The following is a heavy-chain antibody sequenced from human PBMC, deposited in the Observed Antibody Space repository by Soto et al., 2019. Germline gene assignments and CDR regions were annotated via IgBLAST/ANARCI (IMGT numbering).Heavy chain of an antibody. D-gene: IGHD3-10*01. Sequence: QVQLQESGPGLVKPSETLSLTCTVSGGSISSSYWSWIRQPPGTGLEWIGYIYYSGSTNYNPSLKSRGTISGDTSKNQCSLKLSSVTAADTAVYYCARVAQVYYGSGPLGGDYYMDVWGKGTTVTVSS. CDR2: IYYSGST. V-gene: IGHV4-59*08. J-gene: IGHJ6*03. CDR3: ARVAQVYYGSGPLGGDYYMDV. CDR1: GGSISSSY.